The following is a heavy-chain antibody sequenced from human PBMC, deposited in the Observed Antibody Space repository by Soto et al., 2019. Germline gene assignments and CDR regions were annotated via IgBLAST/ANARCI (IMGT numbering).Heavy chain of an antibody. Sequence: SVTVSCKASGGTFSSYAISWVRQAPGQGLEWMGGIIPIFGTANYAQKFQGRVTITADESTSTAYMELSSLRSEDTAVYYCAVTYYYGSGSSRIEYYYYYGMDVWGQGTTVTVSS. CDR3: AVTYYYGSGSSRIEYYYYYGMDV. V-gene: IGHV1-69*13. J-gene: IGHJ6*02. CDR1: GGTFSSYA. D-gene: IGHD3-10*01. CDR2: IIPIFGTA.